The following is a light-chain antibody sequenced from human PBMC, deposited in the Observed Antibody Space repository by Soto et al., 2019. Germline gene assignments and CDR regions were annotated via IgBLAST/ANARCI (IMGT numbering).Light chain of an antibody. Sequence: QSVLTQPASVSGSPGQSITISCTGTSNDIGGYNYVSWYQHHPDKAPKLIIYNVNNRPSGVSNRFSGSKSGNTASLTISGLQAEDEADYYCTSYTSSVTLIFGGGTKLTVL. V-gene: IGLV2-14*03. CDR2: NVN. CDR3: TSYTSSVTLI. CDR1: SNDIGGYNY. J-gene: IGLJ2*01.